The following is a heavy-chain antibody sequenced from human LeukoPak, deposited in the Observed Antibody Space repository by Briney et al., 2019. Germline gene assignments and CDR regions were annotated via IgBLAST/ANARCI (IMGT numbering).Heavy chain of an antibody. V-gene: IGHV3-11*01. CDR3: ARASGFGELLKGKRWFDP. D-gene: IGHD3-10*01. CDR1: GFTFSDYY. J-gene: IGHJ5*02. CDR2: ISSSGSTI. Sequence: GGSLRLSCAASGFTFSDYYMSWIRQAPGKGLEWVSYISSSGSTIYYADSVKGRFTISRDNAKNSLYLQMNSLRAEDTAVYYCARASGFGELLKGKRWFDPWGQGTLVTVSS.